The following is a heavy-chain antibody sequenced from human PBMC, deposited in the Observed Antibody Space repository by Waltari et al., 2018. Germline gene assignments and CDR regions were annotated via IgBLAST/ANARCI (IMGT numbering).Heavy chain of an antibody. CDR1: GFTFSSYA. CDR3: AGVESVGGSPNAFDI. J-gene: IGHJ3*02. Sequence: QVQLVESGGGVVQPGRSLRLSCAASGFTFSSYAMHWVRQAPGKGLEWVAVISYDGSNKYYADSVKGRFTISRDNSKNTLYLQMNSLRAEDTAVYYCAGVESVGGSPNAFDIWGQGTMVTVSS. V-gene: IGHV3-30-3*01. CDR2: ISYDGSNK. D-gene: IGHD2-15*01.